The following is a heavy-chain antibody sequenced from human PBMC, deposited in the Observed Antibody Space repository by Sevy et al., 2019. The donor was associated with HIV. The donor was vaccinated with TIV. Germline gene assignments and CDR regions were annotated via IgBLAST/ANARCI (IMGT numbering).Heavy chain of an antibody. CDR2: IYYSGST. Sequence: SETLSLTCTVSGGSISSSSYYWGWIRQPPGKGLEWIGSIYYSGSTYYNPSLKSRVTISVDTSKNQFSLKLGSVTAADTAVYYCARLFKSGFDYWGQGTLVTVSS. D-gene: IGHD1-26*01. CDR3: ARLFKSGFDY. J-gene: IGHJ4*02. CDR1: GGSISSSSYY. V-gene: IGHV4-39*01.